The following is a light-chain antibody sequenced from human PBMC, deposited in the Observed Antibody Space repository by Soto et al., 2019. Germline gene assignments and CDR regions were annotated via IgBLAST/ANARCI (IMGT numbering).Light chain of an antibody. CDR1: SSDVGSYNL. Sequence: QSVLTQPASVSGSPGQSITISCTGTSSDVGSYNLVSWYQQHPGKAPKLMIYEVSKRPSGVSNRFSGSKSGNTASLTISGLQAEDEADYYCCSYAGSRPYVFGTGTQLTV. J-gene: IGLJ1*01. CDR3: CSYAGSRPYV. V-gene: IGLV2-23*02. CDR2: EVS.